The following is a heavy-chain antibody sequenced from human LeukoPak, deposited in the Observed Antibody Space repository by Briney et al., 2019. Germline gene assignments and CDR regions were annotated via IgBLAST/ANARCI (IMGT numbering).Heavy chain of an antibody. CDR3: ARGGELWFGELLLNWFDP. V-gene: IGHV1-8*01. Sequence: ASVKVSCKASGYTFTSYDINWVRQATGQGLEWMGWMNPNSGNTGYAQKFQGRVTMTRNTSISTAYMGLSSLRSEDTAVYYCARGGELWFGELLLNWFDPWGQGTLVTVSS. CDR2: MNPNSGNT. J-gene: IGHJ5*02. CDR1: GYTFTSYD. D-gene: IGHD3-10*01.